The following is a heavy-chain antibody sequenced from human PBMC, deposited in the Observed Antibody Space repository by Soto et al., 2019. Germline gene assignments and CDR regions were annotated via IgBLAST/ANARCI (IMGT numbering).Heavy chain of an antibody. V-gene: IGHV4-4*07. CDR3: ARSSGFYSRNWFDP. Sequence: SETLSLTCTVSGGSISSYYWSWIRQPAGKGLEWIGRIYTSGSTNYNPSLKSRVTMSVDTSKNQFSLKLSSVTAADTAVYYCARSSGFYSRNWFDPWGQGTQVTVSS. J-gene: IGHJ5*02. D-gene: IGHD6-19*01. CDR2: IYTSGST. CDR1: GGSISSYY.